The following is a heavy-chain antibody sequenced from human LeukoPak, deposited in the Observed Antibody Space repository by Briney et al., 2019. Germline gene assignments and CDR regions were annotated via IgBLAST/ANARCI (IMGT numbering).Heavy chain of an antibody. D-gene: IGHD6-19*01. CDR1: GESFSGYY. Sequence: KPSETLSLTCAAYGESFSGYYWSWIRQPPGKGLEWVGEINHSGSTNYNPSLKSRVTISVDTSKNEFSLKLSSVTAADTAVYYCARVAVAFDYWGQGTLVTVSS. CDR3: ARVAVAFDY. CDR2: INHSGST. V-gene: IGHV4-34*01. J-gene: IGHJ4*02.